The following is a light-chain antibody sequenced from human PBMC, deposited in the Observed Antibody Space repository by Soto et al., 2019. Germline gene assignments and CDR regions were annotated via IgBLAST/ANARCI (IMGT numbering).Light chain of an antibody. V-gene: IGLV2-14*01. Sequence: QSALTQPASVSGTPGHSITIACTGTSSDVGGYNYDSWYQQHPGKAPKLMIYDVSNRPSGVSNRFSGSKSGNTASLTISGLQAEDEADYYCSSYTSSSTPRYVFGTGTKVSLL. J-gene: IGLJ1*01. CDR3: SSYTSSSTPRYV. CDR1: SSDVGGYNY. CDR2: DVS.